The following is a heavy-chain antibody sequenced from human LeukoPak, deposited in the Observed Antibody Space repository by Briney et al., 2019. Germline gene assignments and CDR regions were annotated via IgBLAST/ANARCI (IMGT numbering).Heavy chain of an antibody. D-gene: IGHD5-18*01. CDR3: ASRQPKWIQLWSQREYGMDV. CDR1: GGSFSGNY. CDR2: INHSGST. Sequence: SETLSLTCGVYGGSFSGNYWSWIRQPPGKGLEWIGEINHSGSTNYNPSLKSRVTISVDTSNNQFSLTLSSVTAADTAVYYCASRQPKWIQLWSQREYGMDVWGQGTTVTVSS. J-gene: IGHJ6*02. V-gene: IGHV4-34*01.